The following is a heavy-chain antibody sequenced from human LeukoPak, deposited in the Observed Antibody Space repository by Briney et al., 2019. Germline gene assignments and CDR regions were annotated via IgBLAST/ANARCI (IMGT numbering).Heavy chain of an antibody. V-gene: IGHV4-34*01. Sequence: ATLSLTWAAYGGSSSGYYWSWIRQPPGKGLGWAGEINHSGSTNYNPSLKSRVTISVDTSTNTFSLELSTLTAADTAVYYSARRPVYCSSTSCAPRSFDYWGQGTLVTVSS. CDR1: GGSSSGYY. CDR3: ARRPVYCSSTSCAPRSFDY. D-gene: IGHD2-2*01. J-gene: IGHJ4*02. CDR2: INHSGST.